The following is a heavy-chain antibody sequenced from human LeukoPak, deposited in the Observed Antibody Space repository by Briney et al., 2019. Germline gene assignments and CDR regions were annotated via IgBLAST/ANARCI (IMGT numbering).Heavy chain of an antibody. J-gene: IGHJ5*02. CDR3: TTDLNGGIVVVPAAMRGENWFDP. CDR1: GFTFSNAW. V-gene: IGHV3-15*01. CDR2: IKSKTDGGTT. D-gene: IGHD2-2*01. Sequence: PGGSLRLSCAASGFTFSNAWMSWVRQAPGKGLEWVGRIKSKTDGGTTDYAAPVKGRFTISRDDSKNTLYLQMNSLKTEDTAVYYCTTDLNGGIVVVPAAMRGENWFDPWGQGTLVTVSS.